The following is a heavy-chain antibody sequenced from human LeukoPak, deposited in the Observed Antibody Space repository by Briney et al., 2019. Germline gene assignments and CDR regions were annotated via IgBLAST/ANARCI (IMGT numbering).Heavy chain of an antibody. D-gene: IGHD3-22*01. CDR2: IRYDGSNK. CDR1: GFTFSSYG. J-gene: IGHJ4*02. Sequence: GGSLRLSCAASGFTFSSYGMHWVRQAPGKGLEWVAFIRYDGSNKYYADSVKGRFTISRDNSKNTLYLQMNSLRAEDTAVYYCARDDYDSSGYYFDYWGQGTLVTVSS. CDR3: ARDDYDSSGYYFDY. V-gene: IGHV3-30*02.